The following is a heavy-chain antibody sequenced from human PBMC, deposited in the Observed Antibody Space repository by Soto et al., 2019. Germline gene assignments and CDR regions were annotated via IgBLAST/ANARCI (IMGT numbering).Heavy chain of an antibody. Sequence: LRLSCAASGFIFSSYGMHWVRLAPGKGLEWVAVISFDGKGRFYADSVRGRFTISRDNAKNTLYLQMNSLRAEDTAVYYCASSLLTPFDYWGQGTLVTVSS. CDR2: ISFDGKGR. D-gene: IGHD7-27*01. CDR3: ASSLLTPFDY. V-gene: IGHV3-30*03. CDR1: GFIFSSYG. J-gene: IGHJ4*02.